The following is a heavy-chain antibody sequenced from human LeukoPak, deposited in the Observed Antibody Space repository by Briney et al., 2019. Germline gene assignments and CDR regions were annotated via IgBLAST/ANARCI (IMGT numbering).Heavy chain of an antibody. J-gene: IGHJ6*02. CDR2: IYYSGNT. CDR3: ARVWFGGYAMDV. D-gene: IGHD3-10*01. CDR1: GYSISSSNW. V-gene: IGHV4-28*03. Sequence: PSDTLSLTCAVSGYSISSSNWWGWIRQPPGKGLEWLGYIYYSGNTYYNPSLKSRVTMSVDTSKNQFSLKLSSVTAVVTAVYYCARVWFGGYAMDVWGQGTTITVSS.